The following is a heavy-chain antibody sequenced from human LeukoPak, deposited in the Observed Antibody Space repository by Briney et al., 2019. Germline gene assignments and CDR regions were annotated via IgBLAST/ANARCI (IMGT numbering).Heavy chain of an antibody. D-gene: IGHD3-10*01. V-gene: IGHV4-59*01. J-gene: IGHJ4*02. CDR1: GGSISSYY. CDR3: AREYYYGSGRWVDY. CDR2: IYYSGST. Sequence: SETLSLTCTVSGGSISSYYWSWIRQPPGKGLEWIGYIYYSGSTNYNPSLKSRVTISVDTSKNHFSLKLSSVTAADTAVYYCAREYYYGSGRWVDYWGQGTLVTVSS.